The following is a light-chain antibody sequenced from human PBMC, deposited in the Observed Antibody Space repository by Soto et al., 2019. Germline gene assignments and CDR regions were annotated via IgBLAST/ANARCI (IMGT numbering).Light chain of an antibody. J-gene: IGLJ1*01. CDR2: GNT. V-gene: IGLV1-47*02. CDR3: AAWHDSLRGYV. Sequence: QSVLSQPPSASGTPGQRVTISCSGSSSNIGRNYIYWYQQLPGTAPKLLIYGNTQRPSGVPDRCSGSKSGPSVSLAISGLRSEYEADYYCAAWHDSLRGYVFGTGTKVTVL. CDR1: SSNIGRNY.